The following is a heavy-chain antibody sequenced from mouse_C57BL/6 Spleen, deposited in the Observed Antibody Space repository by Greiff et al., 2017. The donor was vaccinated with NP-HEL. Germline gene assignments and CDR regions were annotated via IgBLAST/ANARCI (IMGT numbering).Heavy chain of an antibody. CDR3: ARQVYYGNYLDY. CDR1: GFTFSSYT. V-gene: IGHV5-9*01. J-gene: IGHJ2*01. Sequence: EVNVVESGGGLVKPGGSLKLSCAASGFTFSSYTMSWVRQTPEKRLEWVATISGGGGNTYYPDSVKGRFTISRDNAKNTLYLQMSSLRSEDTALYYCARQVYYGNYLDYWGQGTTLTVSS. CDR2: ISGGGGNT. D-gene: IGHD2-1*01.